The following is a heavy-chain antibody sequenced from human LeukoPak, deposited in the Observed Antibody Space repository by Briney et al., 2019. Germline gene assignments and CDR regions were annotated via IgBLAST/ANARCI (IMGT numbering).Heavy chain of an antibody. V-gene: IGHV3-30*04. D-gene: IGHD3-9*01. Sequence: GGSLRLSCAASGFTFSTYAIHWVRQAPGKGLEWVAVISFDGVNTFYADSVKGRFTISRDNSNNTVYLQMNNLRAEDTAVYYCASTNYDISSWGQGTLVTVSS. J-gene: IGHJ5*02. CDR3: ASTNYDISS. CDR2: ISFDGVNT. CDR1: GFTFSTYA.